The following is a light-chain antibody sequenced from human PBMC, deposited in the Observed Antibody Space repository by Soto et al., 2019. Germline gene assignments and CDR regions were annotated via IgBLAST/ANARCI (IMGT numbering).Light chain of an antibody. CDR1: RRVGSSS. CDR3: QQYGTIPLT. J-gene: IGKJ4*01. Sequence: EIVLTQSPATLPVSPGGRVTLSCRASRRVGSSSLAWYQRRPGQAPRLLIYAASNRATGIPDRFSAYGSETDFTLTISRLEPEDSGVYYCQQYGTIPLTFGGGTKVDNK. CDR2: AAS. V-gene: IGKV3-20*01.